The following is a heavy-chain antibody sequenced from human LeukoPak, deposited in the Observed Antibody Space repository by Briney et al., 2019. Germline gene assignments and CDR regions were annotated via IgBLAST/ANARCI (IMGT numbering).Heavy chain of an antibody. CDR2: ITGGGDTT. D-gene: IGHD6-19*01. V-gene: IGHV3-23*01. J-gene: IGHJ4*02. CDR3: AKGRLAVAGYYFDY. Sequence: GGSLRLSCAASGITFSSYGMGWVRQAPVKGLEWVSAITGGGDTTYYADSVKGRFTISRDNSKNTLFLQMNSLRAEDTTVYYCAKGRLAVAGYYFDYWGQGTLVTVSS. CDR1: GITFSSYG.